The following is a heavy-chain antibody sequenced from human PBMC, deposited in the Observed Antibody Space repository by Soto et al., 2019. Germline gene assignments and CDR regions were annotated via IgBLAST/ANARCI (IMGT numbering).Heavy chain of an antibody. Sequence: GGSLRLSCAASGFTFSSYSMNWVRQAPGKGLEWVSSISSSSSYIYYADSVEGRFTISRDNAKNSLYLQMNSLRAEDTAVYYCARARDSSGYYHGYWGQGTLVTVS. CDR3: ARARDSSGYYHGY. CDR2: ISSSSSYI. D-gene: IGHD3-22*01. J-gene: IGHJ4*02. CDR1: GFTFSSYS. V-gene: IGHV3-21*01.